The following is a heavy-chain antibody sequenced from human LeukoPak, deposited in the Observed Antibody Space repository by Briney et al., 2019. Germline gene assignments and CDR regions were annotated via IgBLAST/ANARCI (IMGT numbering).Heavy chain of an antibody. CDR1: GGSISSYY. V-gene: IGHV4-59*01. J-gene: IGHJ5*02. CDR2: IYYSGST. CDR3: ARGFDSDWFDP. Sequence: SETLSLTCTVSGGSISSYYRSWIRQPPGKGLEWIGYIYYSGSTNYNPSLKSRVTISVDTSKNQFSLKLSSVTAADTAVYYCARGFDSDWFDPWGQGTLVTVSS. D-gene: IGHD2-21*01.